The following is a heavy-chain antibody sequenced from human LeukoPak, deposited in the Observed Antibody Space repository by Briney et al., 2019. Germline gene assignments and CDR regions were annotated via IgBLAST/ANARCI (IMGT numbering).Heavy chain of an antibody. D-gene: IGHD4-17*01. CDR1: GFTFSDYY. V-gene: IGHV3-11*01. J-gene: IGHJ6*02. CDR3: ARDKSSDYGDYPYGMDV. CDR2: ISSSGSTI. Sequence: GGSLRLSCAASGFTFSDYYMSWIRQAPGKGLEWVSYISSSGSTIYYADSVKGRFTISRDNAKNSLYLQMNNLRAEDTAVYYCARDKSSDYGDYPYGMDVWGQGTTVTVSS.